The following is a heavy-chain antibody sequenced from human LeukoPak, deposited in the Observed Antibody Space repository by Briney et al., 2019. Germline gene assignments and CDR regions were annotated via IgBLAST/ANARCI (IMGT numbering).Heavy chain of an antibody. CDR3: ARQGI. V-gene: IGHV4-30-2*01. J-gene: IGHJ4*02. CDR2: TYHSGST. Sequence: SQTLSLTCAVSGGSISSGGYSWSWIRQPPGKGLEWIGYTYHSGSTYYNPSLKSRVTISVDRSKNQFSLKLSSVTAADTAVYYCARQGIWGQGTLVTVSS. CDR1: GGSISSGGYS.